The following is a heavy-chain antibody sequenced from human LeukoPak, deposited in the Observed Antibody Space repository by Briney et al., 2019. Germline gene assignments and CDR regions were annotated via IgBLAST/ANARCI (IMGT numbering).Heavy chain of an antibody. CDR1: GYTFTGYY. D-gene: IGHD6-19*01. V-gene: IGHV1-2*02. CDR3: ARISSGWLSDRGDY. CDR2: INPNSGGT. J-gene: IGHJ4*02. Sequence: GASVKVSCKASGYTFTGYYMHWVRQAPGQGLERMGWINPNSGGTNYAQKFQGRVTMTRDTSISTAYMELSRLRSDDTAVYYCARISSGWLSDRGDYWGQGTLVTVSS.